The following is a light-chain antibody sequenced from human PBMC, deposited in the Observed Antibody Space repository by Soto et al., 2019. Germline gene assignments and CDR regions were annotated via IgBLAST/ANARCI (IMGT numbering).Light chain of an antibody. V-gene: IGKV3-11*01. CDR3: QQRSNWPIT. CDR1: QSVSSD. Sequence: EIVLTQSPATLSLSPGERATLSCRASQSVSSDLAWYQQRPGQAPRLLIYDASHRATGIPARFSGSGSGTDFTLTISSLEPEDFAVYYCQQRSNWPITFGQGTRLEIK. CDR2: DAS. J-gene: IGKJ5*01.